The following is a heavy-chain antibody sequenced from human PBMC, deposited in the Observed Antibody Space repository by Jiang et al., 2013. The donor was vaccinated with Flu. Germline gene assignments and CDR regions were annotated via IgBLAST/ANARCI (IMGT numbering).Heavy chain of an antibody. J-gene: IGHJ6*02. D-gene: IGHD4-11*01. CDR2: IIFSGTA. CDR1: GDSITSSNHY. Sequence: LVKPSETLSLTCTVSGDSITSSNHYWGWIRQPPGKGLEWIGSIIFSGTAYYNPSLKSRVTISVDTSKNQFSLELTSVTAADTAIYYCARDGDYITSGHYYYGMDVWGQGTTVTVSS. V-gene: IGHV4-39*07. CDR3: ARDGDYITSGHYYYGMDV.